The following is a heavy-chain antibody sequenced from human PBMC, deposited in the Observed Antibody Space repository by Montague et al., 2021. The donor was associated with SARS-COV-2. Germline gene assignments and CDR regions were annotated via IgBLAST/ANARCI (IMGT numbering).Heavy chain of an antibody. CDR2: IYYSGST. Sequence: SETLSLTCTVSGGSISSSSYYWGWIRQPPGKGLEWIGSIYYSGSTYYNPSLKSRVTISVDTSKNQFSLKLSSVTAADTAVYYCASDTNEYSSSGGFDYWGQGTLVTVSS. J-gene: IGHJ4*02. CDR3: ASDTNEYSSSGGFDY. D-gene: IGHD6-6*01. CDR1: GGSISSSSYY. V-gene: IGHV4-39*07.